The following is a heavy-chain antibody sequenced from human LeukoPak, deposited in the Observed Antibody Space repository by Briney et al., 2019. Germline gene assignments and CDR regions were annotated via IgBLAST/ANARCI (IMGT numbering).Heavy chain of an antibody. D-gene: IGHD3/OR15-3a*01. CDR3: ARDSGFSGTQRGEY. V-gene: IGHV3-30*03. Sequence: GGSLRLSCAASGFTFSSYGMSWVRQAPGKGLEWVAVISYDGSNKYYTDSVKGRFTISRDNPKNTLYLQMNSLRSEDTAVYFCARDSGFSGTQRGEYWGHGTLVTVSS. CDR2: ISYDGSNK. CDR1: GFTFSSYG. J-gene: IGHJ4*01.